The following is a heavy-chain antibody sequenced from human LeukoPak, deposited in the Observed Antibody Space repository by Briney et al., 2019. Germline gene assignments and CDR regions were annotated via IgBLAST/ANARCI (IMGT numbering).Heavy chain of an antibody. Sequence: GGSLRLSCAASGFTFSDHYMDWVRQAPGKGLEWVGRTRNKANSYTTEYAASVKGRFTISRDDSKNSLYLQMNSLRAEDTAVYYCAREKFLAKSRGLDYWGQGTLVTVSS. CDR3: AREKFLAKSRGLDY. D-gene: IGHD3-10*01. V-gene: IGHV3-72*01. CDR2: TRNKANSYTT. CDR1: GFTFSDHY. J-gene: IGHJ4*02.